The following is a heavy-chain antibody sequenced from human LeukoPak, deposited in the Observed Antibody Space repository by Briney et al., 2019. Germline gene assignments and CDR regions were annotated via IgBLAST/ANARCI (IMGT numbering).Heavy chain of an antibody. CDR2: IYYSGST. CDR1: GGSISSYY. D-gene: IGHD3-10*01. CDR3: ARATYYYGSGGYLFDY. V-gene: IGHV4-59*01. Sequence: SETLSLTCTVSGGSISSYYWSWIRQPPGKGLVWIGYIYYSGSTNYNPSLKSRVTISVDTSKNQFSLKLSSVTAADTAVYYCARATYYYGSGGYLFDYWGQGTLVTVSS. J-gene: IGHJ4*02.